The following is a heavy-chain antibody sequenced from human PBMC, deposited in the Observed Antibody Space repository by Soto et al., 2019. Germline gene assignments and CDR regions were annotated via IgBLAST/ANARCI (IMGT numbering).Heavy chain of an antibody. CDR3: ARLSRANYDFWSGDYYFDS. V-gene: IGHV3-21*01. J-gene: IGHJ4*02. D-gene: IGHD3-3*01. Sequence: GGSLRLSCAASGFSFSTSIMYWVRQAPGKGLEWVSSISSTGSFIYYADSLKGRFTISRDNADNSLFLQMNNLRAEDAAVYYCARLSRANYDFWSGDYYFDSWGQGTLVTVSS. CDR1: GFSFSTSI. CDR2: ISSTGSFI.